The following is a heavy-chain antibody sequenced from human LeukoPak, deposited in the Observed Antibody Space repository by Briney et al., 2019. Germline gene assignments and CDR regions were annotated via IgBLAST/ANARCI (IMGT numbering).Heavy chain of an antibody. V-gene: IGHV3-21*01. J-gene: IGHJ4*02. Sequence: PGGSLRLSCAASGFTFSSYSMNWVRQAPGKGLEWVSSISSSSSYIYYADSVKGRFTISRDNAKNSLYLQMNSLRAEDTAVYYCAREGITMVRGVPDYWGQGTLVTVSS. CDR1: GFTFSSYS. CDR2: ISSSSSYI. D-gene: IGHD3-10*01. CDR3: AREGITMVRGVPDY.